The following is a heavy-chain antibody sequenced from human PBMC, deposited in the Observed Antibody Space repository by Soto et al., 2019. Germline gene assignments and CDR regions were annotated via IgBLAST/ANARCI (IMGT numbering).Heavy chain of an antibody. CDR2: IYYSGST. J-gene: IGHJ6*02. Sequence: TLSLTCTVSGGSISSSSYYWGWIRQPPGKGLEWIGSIYYSGSTYYNPSLKSRVTISVDTSKNQFSLKLSSVTAADTAVYYCARRTVVVTAIPNLYYYSGMDVWGQGTTVTVSS. CDR3: ARRTVVVTAIPNLYYYSGMDV. V-gene: IGHV4-39*01. CDR1: GGSISSSSYY. D-gene: IGHD2-21*02.